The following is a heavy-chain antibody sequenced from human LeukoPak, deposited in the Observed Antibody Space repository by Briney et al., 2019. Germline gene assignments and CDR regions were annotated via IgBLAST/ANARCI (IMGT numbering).Heavy chain of an antibody. Sequence: GSLRLSCAASGFTFSSYAMSWVRQAPGKGLEWVSAISGSGGSTYYADSVRGRFTISRDNSKNTLYLQMNSLRDEDTAVYHCAKDAVLLLFGSKGNAFDIWVQGTMVTVSS. CDR2: ISGSGGST. CDR1: GFTFSSYA. D-gene: IGHD3-10*01. CDR3: AKDAVLLLFGSKGNAFDI. J-gene: IGHJ3*02. V-gene: IGHV3-23*01.